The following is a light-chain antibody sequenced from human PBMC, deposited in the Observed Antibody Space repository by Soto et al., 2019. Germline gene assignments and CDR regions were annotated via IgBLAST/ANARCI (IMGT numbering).Light chain of an antibody. CDR2: GAS. Sequence: DIQMTQSPSTLSASVGDRVTITCRASEGIGEWLAWYQQKPGKAPNLLIYGASYLQSGVPSRFRGGGSGTEFTLTITSLQPEDFATYYCQQFSDYYPTFGQGTKVDIK. CDR3: QQFSDYYPT. J-gene: IGKJ1*01. V-gene: IGKV1-5*01. CDR1: EGIGEW.